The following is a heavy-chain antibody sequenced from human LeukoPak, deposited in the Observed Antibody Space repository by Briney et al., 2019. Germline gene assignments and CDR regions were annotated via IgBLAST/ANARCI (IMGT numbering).Heavy chain of an antibody. CDR1: GYTFTGYY. CDR2: INPNSGGT. V-gene: IGHV1-2*02. Sequence: ASVTVSCTASGYTFTGYYMHWVRQAPGQGLEWMGWINPNSGGTNYAQKFQGRVTMTRDTSISTAYMELSTLRSDDTAVYYCARDQSGSYYPNFDYWGQGTLVTVSS. D-gene: IGHD1-26*01. CDR3: ARDQSGSYYPNFDY. J-gene: IGHJ4*02.